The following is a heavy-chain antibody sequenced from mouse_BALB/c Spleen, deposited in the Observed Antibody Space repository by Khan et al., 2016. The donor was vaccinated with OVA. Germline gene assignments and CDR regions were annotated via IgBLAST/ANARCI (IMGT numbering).Heavy chain of an antibody. J-gene: IGHJ1*01. Sequence: QIQLVQSGAELMKPGASVKISCKATGYTFSSYWIAWVKQRPGHGLEWIGEILPGSGNTNCTENFKGKATFTADTSSNTAYMQLSSLTSEDSAVYYCVRYGNHWYFDVWGAGTTVTVSA. CDR2: ILPGSGNT. V-gene: IGHV1-9*01. D-gene: IGHD2-1*01. CDR3: VRYGNHWYFDV. CDR1: GYTFSSYW.